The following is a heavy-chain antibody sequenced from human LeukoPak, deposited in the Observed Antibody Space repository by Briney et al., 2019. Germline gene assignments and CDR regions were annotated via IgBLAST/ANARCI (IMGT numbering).Heavy chain of an antibody. CDR3: ARDWFDP. CDR1: GGFISSSSYY. Sequence: SETLSLTCTVSGGFISSSSYYWGWIRQPPGKGLGWIGSIYYSGSTYYNPSLKSRVTISVDTSKNQFSLKLSSVTAADTAVYYCARDWFDPWGQGTLVTVSS. J-gene: IGHJ5*02. CDR2: IYYSGST. V-gene: IGHV4-39*07.